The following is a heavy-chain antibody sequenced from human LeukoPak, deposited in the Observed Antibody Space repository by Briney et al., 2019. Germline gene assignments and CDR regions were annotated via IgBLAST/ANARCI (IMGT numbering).Heavy chain of an antibody. D-gene: IGHD3-16*01. CDR3: TRAVITFGAAVAKGFDC. CDR2: IYYSGST. J-gene: IGHJ4*02. V-gene: IGHV4-59*01. CDR1: GGSFSTYY. Sequence: PSETLSLTCAVYGGSFSTYYWSWIRQPPGKGLEWIGYIYYSGSTDYNPSLKSRVTMSLDTSKNQFSLHLSSVTAADTAVCFCTRAVITFGAAVAKGFDCWGQGTLVTVSS.